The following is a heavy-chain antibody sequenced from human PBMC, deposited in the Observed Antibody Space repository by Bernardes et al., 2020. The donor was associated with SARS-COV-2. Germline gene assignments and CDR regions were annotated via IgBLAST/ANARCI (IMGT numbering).Heavy chain of an antibody. D-gene: IGHD6-19*01. CDR3: ARAPPEAVAGMGLFDS. Sequence: SETLSLTCTVSGGSIRSSSYYWGLLRQPPGKGLEWLGSIYYSGSTYYNPSLKSRVTISVDTSKNQFSLRLTSVTAADTSVYYCARAPPEAVAGMGLFDSWGQGTLVTVSS. V-gene: IGHV4-39*01. CDR1: GGSIRSSSYY. J-gene: IGHJ4*02. CDR2: IYYSGST.